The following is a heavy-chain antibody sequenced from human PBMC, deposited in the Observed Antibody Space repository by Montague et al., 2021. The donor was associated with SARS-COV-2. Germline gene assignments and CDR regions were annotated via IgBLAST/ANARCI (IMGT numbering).Heavy chain of an antibody. V-gene: IGHV4-38-2*02. D-gene: IGHD4-11*01. CDR3: AVNSNYYYYYGMDV. Sequence: SETLSPTCTVSGYSISSGYYWGWIRQPPGKGLEWIGSIYHSGSTYYNPSLKSRVTISVDTSKNQFSLKLSSVTAADTAVYYCAVNSNYYYYYGMDVWGQGTTVTVSS. CDR1: GYSISSGYY. J-gene: IGHJ6*02. CDR2: IYHSGST.